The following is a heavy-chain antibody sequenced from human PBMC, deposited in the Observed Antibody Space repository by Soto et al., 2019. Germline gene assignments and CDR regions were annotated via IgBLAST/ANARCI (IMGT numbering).Heavy chain of an antibody. D-gene: IGHD2-15*01. J-gene: IGHJ4*02. CDR1: GGTFSSYA. Sequence: QVQLVQSGAEVKKPGSSVKVSCKASGGTFSSYAISWVRQAPGQGLEWMGGIIPIFGTANYAQKFQGRVTITADEPTSTAYMELSRLRSEDTAGYYCARSERYCSGGSCYSFGYWGQGTLVTVSS. CDR2: IIPIFGTA. CDR3: ARSERYCSGGSCYSFGY. V-gene: IGHV1-69*01.